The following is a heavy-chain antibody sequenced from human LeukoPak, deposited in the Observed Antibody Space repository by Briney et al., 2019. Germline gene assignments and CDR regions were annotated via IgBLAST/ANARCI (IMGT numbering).Heavy chain of an antibody. CDR2: INHSGST. CDR3: ARSSGWPYDAFDI. Sequence: SETLSLTCAVYGGSFSGYYWSWIRQPPGKGLEWIGEINHSGSTNYNPSLKSRVTISVDTSKNQFSLKLSSVTAADTAVYYCARSSGWPYDAFDIWGQGTMVTVSS. J-gene: IGHJ3*02. V-gene: IGHV4-34*01. CDR1: GGSFSGYY. D-gene: IGHD6-19*01.